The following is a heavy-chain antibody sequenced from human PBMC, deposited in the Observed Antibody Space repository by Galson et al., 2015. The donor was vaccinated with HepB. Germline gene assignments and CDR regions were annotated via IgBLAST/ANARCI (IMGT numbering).Heavy chain of an antibody. Sequence: SLRLSCAASGFTFDDYTMHWVRQAPGKGLEWVSLISWDGGSTYYADSVKGRFTISRDNSKNSLYLQMNSLRTEDTALYYCAKGRRITMVRGVKGENDAFDIWGKGPMVTISS. CDR1: GFTFDDYT. CDR2: ISWDGGST. CDR3: AKGRRITMVRGVKGENDAFDI. J-gene: IGHJ3*02. D-gene: IGHD3-10*01. V-gene: IGHV3-43*01.